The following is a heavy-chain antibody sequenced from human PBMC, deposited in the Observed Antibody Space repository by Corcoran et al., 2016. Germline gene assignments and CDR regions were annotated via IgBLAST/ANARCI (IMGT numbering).Heavy chain of an antibody. CDR2: IWYDGSKK. V-gene: IGHV3-33*01. D-gene: IGHD1-1*01. CDR1: GLTFRNYG. CDR3: ATVRKSTGWYSDT. J-gene: IGHJ5*02. Sequence: QVQLVESGGGVVQPGRSLRLSCVASGLTFRNYGMHWVRQAPGKGPEWVAVIWYDGSKKYYADSVEGRFTISRDNSKNTLFLQMNSLRAEATAIYYCATVRKSTGWYSDTWGQGTLVTVSS.